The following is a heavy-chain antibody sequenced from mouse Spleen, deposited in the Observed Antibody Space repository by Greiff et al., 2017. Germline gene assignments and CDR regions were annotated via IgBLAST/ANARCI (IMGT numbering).Heavy chain of an antibody. D-gene: IGHD1-1*01. Sequence: VQLKQSGAELVRPGALVKLSCKASGFNITDYYMHWVKQRPEQGLEWIGWIDPENGNTIYDPKFQGKASITADTSSNTAYLQLSSLTSEDTAVYYCARTTVVAHDYWGQGTTLTVSS. CDR3: ARTTVVAHDY. J-gene: IGHJ2*01. CDR1: GFNITDYY. V-gene: IGHV14-1*02. CDR2: IDPENGNT.